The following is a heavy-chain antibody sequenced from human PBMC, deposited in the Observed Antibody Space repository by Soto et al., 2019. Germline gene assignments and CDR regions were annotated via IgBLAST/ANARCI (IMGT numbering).Heavy chain of an antibody. CDR1: GFTFSSHP. D-gene: IGHD1-20*01. Sequence: AGSLRLSCEASGFTFSSHPMHWVRQAPGKGLEWVTVISYDGGNQYYADSVKGRFTISRDNSKDTLYLQMHSLRSDDTAVYFCARGPITQTSFIDHWGQGTLVTVSS. V-gene: IGHV3-30-3*01. J-gene: IGHJ4*02. CDR3: ARGPITQTSFIDH. CDR2: ISYDGGNQ.